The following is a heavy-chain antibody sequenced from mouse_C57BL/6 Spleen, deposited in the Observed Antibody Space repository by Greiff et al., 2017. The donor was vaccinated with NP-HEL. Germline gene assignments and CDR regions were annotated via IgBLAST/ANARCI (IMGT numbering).Heavy chain of an antibody. V-gene: IGHV5-17*01. J-gene: IGHJ1*03. CDR2: ISSGSSTI. D-gene: IGHD1-1*01. CDR1: GFTFSDYG. CDR3: ARGDYGSPWYFDV. Sequence: EVQGVESGGGLVKPGGSLKLSCAASGFTFSDYGMHWVRQAPEKGLEWVAYISSGSSTIYYADTVKGRFTISRDNAKNTLFLQMSSLRSEDTAMYYCARGDYGSPWYFDVWGTGTTVTVSS.